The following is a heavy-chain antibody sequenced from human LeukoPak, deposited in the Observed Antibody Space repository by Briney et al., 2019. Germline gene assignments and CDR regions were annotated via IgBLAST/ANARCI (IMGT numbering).Heavy chain of an antibody. CDR3: ARGRVSSSTWYSAYYYYFYMDV. J-gene: IGHJ6*03. Sequence: SETLSLTCSVSDDSITMYYWSWIRQPPGKGLEWIGYVDHTGSTNFNPSPNGRVSISRDTTNNLFSLRLRSVTAADTAVYFCARGRVSSSTWYSAYYYYFYMDVWGKGTTVTVSS. V-gene: IGHV4-59*01. CDR1: DDSITMYY. CDR2: VDHTGST. D-gene: IGHD1-1*01.